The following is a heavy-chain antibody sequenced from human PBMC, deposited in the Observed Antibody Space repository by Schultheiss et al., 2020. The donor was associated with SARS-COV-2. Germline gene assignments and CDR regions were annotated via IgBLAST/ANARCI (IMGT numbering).Heavy chain of an antibody. Sequence: GESLKISCSASGFTFSTYAMHWVRQAPGKGLEWVAVIWNDGTTAWYADSMKGRFTVSRDNANNSLYLQMNSLRAEDTAVYYCAREVSGDWYFDLWGRGTLVTVSS. D-gene: IGHD3-10*01. CDR1: GFTFSTYA. J-gene: IGHJ2*01. CDR2: IWNDGTTA. V-gene: IGHV3-33*01. CDR3: AREVSGDWYFDL.